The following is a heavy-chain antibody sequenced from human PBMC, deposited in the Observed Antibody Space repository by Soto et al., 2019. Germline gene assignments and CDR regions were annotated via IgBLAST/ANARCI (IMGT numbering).Heavy chain of an antibody. J-gene: IGHJ5*02. CDR1: GITFSSYA. D-gene: IGHD2-15*01. Sequence: EVQLLESGGGLVQPGESLRLSCAASGITFSSYAMNWVRQAPGKGMEWVSSISGSGGITHYADSVKGRSTISRDNSKNTLYLKMNTLRAEDTAIYYCAKAVATTFGWFDPWGQGTLVTVSS. CDR3: AKAVATTFGWFDP. CDR2: ISGSGGIT. V-gene: IGHV3-23*01.